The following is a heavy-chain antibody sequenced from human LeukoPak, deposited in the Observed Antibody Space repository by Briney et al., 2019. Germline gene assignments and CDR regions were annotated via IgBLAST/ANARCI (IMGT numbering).Heavy chain of an antibody. CDR2: INPNSGGT. CDR1: GYTFTGYY. CDR3: AREGKAAAVTNWFDP. Sequence: ASVKVSCKASGYTFTGYYMHWVRQAPGQGLEWMGWINPNSGGTNYAQKFQGRVTMTRDTSISTAYMELSRLRSDDTAVYYCAREGKAAAVTNWFDPWGQGTLVTVSS. D-gene: IGHD6-13*01. V-gene: IGHV1-2*02. J-gene: IGHJ5*02.